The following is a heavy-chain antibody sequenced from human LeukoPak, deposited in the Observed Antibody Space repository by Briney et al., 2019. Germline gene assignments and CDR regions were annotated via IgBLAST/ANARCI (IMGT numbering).Heavy chain of an antibody. J-gene: IGHJ2*01. CDR2: IYYSGST. Sequence: SETLSLTCTVSGGSISSGDCYWSWIRQPPGKGLEWIGYIYYSGSTYYDPSLKSRVTISLDTSKNQFSLKLSSVTAADTAVYYCARVSSTDPYWYFDLWGRGTLVTVSS. CDR1: GGSISSGDCY. D-gene: IGHD2/OR15-2a*01. CDR3: ARVSSTDPYWYFDL. V-gene: IGHV4-30-4*01.